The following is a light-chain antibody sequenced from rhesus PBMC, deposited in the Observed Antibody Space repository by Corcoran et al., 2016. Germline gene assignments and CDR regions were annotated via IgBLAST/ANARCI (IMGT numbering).Light chain of an antibody. Sequence: DIQMTQSPSSLSAPVGDRVTIPCRTSENVNNYSNWYQQKPGKAPKLLIYKASPLQSGVPSRFSGSGSWTDYTFTISSLQSEDVATYYCQHNYGTPFTFGPGTKLDIK. CDR3: QHNYGTPFT. J-gene: IGKJ3*01. V-gene: IGKV1-74*01. CDR2: KAS. CDR1: ENVNNY.